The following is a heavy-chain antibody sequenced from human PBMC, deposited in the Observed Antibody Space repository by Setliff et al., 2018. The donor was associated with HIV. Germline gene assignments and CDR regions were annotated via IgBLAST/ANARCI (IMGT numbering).Heavy chain of an antibody. J-gene: IGHJ2*01. Sequence: SETLSLTCAVYGGSFSGYDWSWIRQPPGKGLEWIGEINHSGSTNYNPSLKSRVTISVDTSKNQFSLKLSSVTAADTAVYYCARALGSRYNWNYRYWYFDLWGRGTLVTVSS. CDR2: INHSGST. D-gene: IGHD1-7*01. CDR1: GGSFSGYD. CDR3: ARALGSRYNWNYRYWYFDL. V-gene: IGHV4-34*01.